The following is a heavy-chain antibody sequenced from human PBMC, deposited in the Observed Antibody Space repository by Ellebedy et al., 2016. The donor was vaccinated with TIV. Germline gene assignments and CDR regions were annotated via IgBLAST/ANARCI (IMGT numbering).Heavy chain of an antibody. CDR2: ISSDGSNK. CDR1: GFTFSSYG. D-gene: IGHD3-10*01. Sequence: PGGSLRLSCAASGFTFSSYGMPWVRQAPGKGLEWVAVISSDGSNKYYADSVKGRFTIYRDNSKNTLYLQMNSLRAEDTAVYYCAKDRGARQYYYYGMDVWGQGTTVTVSS. CDR3: AKDRGARQYYYYGMDV. J-gene: IGHJ6*02. V-gene: IGHV3-30*18.